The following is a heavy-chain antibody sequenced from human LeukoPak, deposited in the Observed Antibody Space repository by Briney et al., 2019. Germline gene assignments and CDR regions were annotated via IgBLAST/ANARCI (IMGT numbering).Heavy chain of an antibody. Sequence: PSETLSLTCAVYGGSFSGYYWSWIRQPPGKGLEGIGEINHSGSTNYNPSLKSRVTISVDTSKNQFSLKLSSVTAADTAVYYCAMPNCRIPAAKKKNWFDPWGQGTLVTVSS. CDR2: INHSGST. CDR1: GGSFSGYY. J-gene: IGHJ5*02. D-gene: IGHD2-2*01. V-gene: IGHV4-34*01. CDR3: AMPNCRIPAAKKKNWFDP.